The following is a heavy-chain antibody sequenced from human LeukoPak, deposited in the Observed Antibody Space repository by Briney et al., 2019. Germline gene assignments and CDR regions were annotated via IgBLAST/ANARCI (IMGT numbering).Heavy chain of an antibody. D-gene: IGHD3-10*01. CDR2: IYYSGST. V-gene: IGHV4-31*03. CDR1: GGSISSGGYY. J-gene: IGHJ4*02. CDR3: AKVRGPWFGESTYYFDY. Sequence: SQTLSLTCTVSGGSISSGGYYWSWIRQHPGKGLEWIGYIYYSGSTYYNPSLKSRVTISVDTSKDQFSLKLSSVTAADTAVYYCAKVRGPWFGESTYYFDYWGQGTLVTVSS.